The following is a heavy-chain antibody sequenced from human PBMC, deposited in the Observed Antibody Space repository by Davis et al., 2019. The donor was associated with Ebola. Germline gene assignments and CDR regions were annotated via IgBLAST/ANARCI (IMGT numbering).Heavy chain of an antibody. V-gene: IGHV1-8*01. Sequence: ASVKVSCKASRYTFTGYDLNWVRQATGQGLAWMGWMNPNSGNTGYAQKFQGRVTMTRNTSISTAYMELSSLRSEDTAVYYCASGLWGSRGMDVWGKGTTVTVSS. CDR1: RYTFTGYD. J-gene: IGHJ6*04. CDR3: ASGLWGSRGMDV. CDR2: MNPNSGNT. D-gene: IGHD3-16*01.